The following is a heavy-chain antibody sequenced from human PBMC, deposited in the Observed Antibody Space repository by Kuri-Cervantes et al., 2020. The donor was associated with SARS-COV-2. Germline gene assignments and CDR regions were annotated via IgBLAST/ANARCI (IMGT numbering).Heavy chain of an antibody. CDR1: GFTFSSYA. D-gene: IGHD1-26*01. J-gene: IGHJ6*03. Sequence: GESLKISCAASGFTFSSYAMSWVRQAPGKGLEWVSAIGGSGGSTYYADSVKGRFTISRDNAKNSLYLQMNSLRVEDTAVYFCARVAGEGPIYYYYMDVWGKGTTVTVSS. CDR3: ARVAGEGPIYYYYMDV. V-gene: IGHV3-23*01. CDR2: IGGSGGST.